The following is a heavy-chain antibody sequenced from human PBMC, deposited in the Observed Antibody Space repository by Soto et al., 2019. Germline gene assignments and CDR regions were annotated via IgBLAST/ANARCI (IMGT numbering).Heavy chain of an antibody. J-gene: IGHJ4*02. CDR2: IKQDGSEK. CDR1: GFTFSSYW. D-gene: IGHD2-8*01. V-gene: IGHV3-7*01. CDR3: ARESLNHIVLMVYAISYFDY. Sequence: LRLSCAASGFTFSSYWMSWVRQAPGKGLEWVANIKQDGSEKYYVDSVKGRFTISRDNAKNSLYLQMNSLRAEDTAVYYCARESLNHIVLMVYAISYFDYWGQGTLVTVSS.